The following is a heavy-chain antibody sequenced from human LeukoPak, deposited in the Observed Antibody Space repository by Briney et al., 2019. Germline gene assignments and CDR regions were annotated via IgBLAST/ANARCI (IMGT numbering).Heavy chain of an antibody. CDR3: AKDRAIFGVDLLYYFDY. D-gene: IGHD3-3*01. CDR1: GFTFDDYA. J-gene: IGHJ4*02. CDR2: ISWNSGSI. Sequence: GGSLRLSCAASGFTFDDYAIHWVRQAPGKGLEWVSGISWNSGSIGYADSVKGRFTISRDNAKNSLYLQMNSLRAEDTALYYCAKDRAIFGVDLLYYFDYWGQGTLVTVSS. V-gene: IGHV3-9*01.